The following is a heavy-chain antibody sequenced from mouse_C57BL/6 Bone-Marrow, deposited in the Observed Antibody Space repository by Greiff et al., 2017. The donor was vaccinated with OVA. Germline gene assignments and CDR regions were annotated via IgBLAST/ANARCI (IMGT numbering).Heavy chain of an antibody. D-gene: IGHD2-1*01. J-gene: IGHJ4*01. CDR3: ARRNYGKKGYYAMDY. V-gene: IGHV1-69*01. CDR2: IDPSDSYT. Sequence: VQLQQPGAELVMPGASVKLSCKASGYTFTSYWMHWVKQRPGQGLEWIGEIDPSDSYTNYNQKFKGKSTLTVDKSSITAYMQLSSLTSEDSAVYYCARRNYGKKGYYAMDYWGQGTSVTFSS. CDR1: GYTFTSYW.